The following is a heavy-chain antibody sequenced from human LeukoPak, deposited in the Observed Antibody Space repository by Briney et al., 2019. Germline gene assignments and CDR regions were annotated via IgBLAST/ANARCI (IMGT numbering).Heavy chain of an antibody. CDR3: ARSYSSSSPFDY. J-gene: IGHJ4*02. CDR1: GYSISSGYY. CDR2: IYHSGST. Sequence: SETLSLTCTVSGYSISSGYYWGWIRQPPGKGLEWIGSIYHSGSTYYNPSLKSRVTISVDTSKNQFSLKLNSVTAADTAVYYCARSYSSSSPFDYWGQGTLVTVSS. D-gene: IGHD6-6*01. V-gene: IGHV4-38-2*02.